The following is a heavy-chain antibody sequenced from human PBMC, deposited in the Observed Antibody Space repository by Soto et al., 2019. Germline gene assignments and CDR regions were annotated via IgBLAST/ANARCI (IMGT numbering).Heavy chain of an antibody. CDR2: INHSGST. D-gene: IGHD6-19*01. J-gene: IGHJ5*02. CDR1: GGSFSGYY. Sequence: PSETLSLTCAVYGGSFSGYYWSWIRQPPGKGLEWIGEINHSGSTNYNPSLKSRVTISVDTSKNQFSLKLSSVTAADTAVYYCARCSSGWYNWFDPWGQGTLVTVSS. CDR3: ARCSSGWYNWFDP. V-gene: IGHV4-34*01.